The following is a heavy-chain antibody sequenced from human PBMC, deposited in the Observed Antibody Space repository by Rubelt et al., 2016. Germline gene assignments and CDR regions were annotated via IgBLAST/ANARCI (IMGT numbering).Heavy chain of an antibody. V-gene: IGHV4-34*01. CDR2: INHRGRT. Sequence: NWVRQAPGKGLEWIGEINHRGRTNFNPSLKSRLTMSVDTAKNQISLNLTSVTTAATAVYYCAREIPLDSSGPLGDYWGQGTLVTVSS. D-gene: IGHD3-22*01. CDR3: AREIPLDSSGPLGDY. J-gene: IGHJ4*02.